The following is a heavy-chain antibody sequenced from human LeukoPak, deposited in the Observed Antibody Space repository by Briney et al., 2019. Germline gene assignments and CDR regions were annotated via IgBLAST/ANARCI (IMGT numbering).Heavy chain of an antibody. D-gene: IGHD3-3*01. CDR3: AKDSQLDFWSGYYIPIQYFQH. J-gene: IGHJ1*01. V-gene: IGHV3-30-3*01. Sequence: GGSLRLSCAASGFTFSSYAMHWVRQAPGKGLEWVAVISYDGSNKYYADSVKGRFTISRDKSKNTLYLQMNSLRAEDTAVYYCAKDSQLDFWSGYYIPIQYFQHWGQGTLVTVSS. CDR2: ISYDGSNK. CDR1: GFTFSSYA.